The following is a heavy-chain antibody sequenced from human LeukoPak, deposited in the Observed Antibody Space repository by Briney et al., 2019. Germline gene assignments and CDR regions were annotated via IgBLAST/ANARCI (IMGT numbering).Heavy chain of an antibody. CDR2: ISGSGGST. Sequence: TGGSLRLSCAASGFTFSSYAMSWVRQAPGKGLEWVSVISGSGGSTYYADSVKGRFTISRDNSKNTLYLQMNSLRAEDTAVYYCANYSGSSRWFDYWGQGTLVTVSS. J-gene: IGHJ4*02. V-gene: IGHV3-23*01. CDR1: GFTFSSYA. D-gene: IGHD6-13*01. CDR3: ANYSGSSRWFDY.